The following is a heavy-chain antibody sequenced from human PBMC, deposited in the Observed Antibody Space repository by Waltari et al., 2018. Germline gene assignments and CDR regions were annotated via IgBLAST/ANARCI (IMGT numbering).Heavy chain of an antibody. CDR3: ARSLYYDSSGLPGFDL. CDR2: INHSGNT. Sequence: QLQLQESGSGLVKPSQTLSLTCAVSGGSISSGGYSWSWIRQPPGKGLEWIGEINHSGNTNYNPSLKSRVTISVDTPKNQFSLKMSSVTAADTAVYYCARSLYYDSSGLPGFDLWGRGTLVTVSS. D-gene: IGHD3-22*01. CDR1: GGSISSGGYS. V-gene: IGHV4-30-2*01. J-gene: IGHJ2*01.